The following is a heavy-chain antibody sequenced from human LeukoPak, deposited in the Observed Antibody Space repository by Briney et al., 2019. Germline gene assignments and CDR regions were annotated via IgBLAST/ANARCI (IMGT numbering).Heavy chain of an antibody. J-gene: IGHJ4*02. CDR2: IRYDGSNK. V-gene: IGHV3-30*02. CDR3: AKDRVWGPAAFDY. D-gene: IGHD2-2*01. CDR1: GFAFSSYG. Sequence: GGSLRLSCAASGFAFSSYGMHWVRQAPGKGLEWVAFIRYDGSNKYYADSVKGRFTISRDNSKNTLYLQMNSLRAEDTAVYYCAKDRVWGPAAFDYWGQGTLVTVSS.